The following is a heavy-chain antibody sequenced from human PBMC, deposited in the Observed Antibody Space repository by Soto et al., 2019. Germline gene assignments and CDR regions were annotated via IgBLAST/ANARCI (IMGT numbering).Heavy chain of an antibody. CDR2: IYYSGGT. D-gene: IGHD3-10*01. J-gene: IGHJ5*02. CDR1: GGSISSYY. CDR3: ASEGASLWFGELSWFEP. V-gene: IGHV4-59*01. Sequence: SETLSLTGTVSGGSISSYYCSLSRQPTEKGLEWNGYIYYSGGTNYNPSLKSRVTISVDTSKNQFSLKLSSVTDADTAVYYCASEGASLWFGELSWFEPWGQGTLGTVSS.